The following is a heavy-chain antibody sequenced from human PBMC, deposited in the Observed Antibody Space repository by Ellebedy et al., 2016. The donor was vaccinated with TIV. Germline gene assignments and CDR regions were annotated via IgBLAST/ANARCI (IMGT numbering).Heavy chain of an antibody. D-gene: IGHD6-19*01. J-gene: IGHJ4*02. CDR2: ITGNSIYK. CDR3: ASGPGIAVAGSSY. V-gene: IGHV3-21*01. CDR1: GFTFSTYT. Sequence: GGSLRLXXAASGFTFSTYTMNWVRQTPGKGLEWVSSITGNSIYKFYADSMEGRFTISRDNAKNTLYLQMNSLRAEDTAVYYCASGPGIAVAGSSYWGQGTLVTVSS.